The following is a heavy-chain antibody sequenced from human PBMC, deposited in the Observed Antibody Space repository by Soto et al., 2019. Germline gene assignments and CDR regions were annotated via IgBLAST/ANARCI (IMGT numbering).Heavy chain of an antibody. CDR1: GFTFSNAW. J-gene: IGHJ4*02. Sequence: EVQLVESGGGLVKPGGSLRLSCAASGFTFSNAWMSWVRQAPGKGLEWVGRIKSKTEGGTTDYAAPVKGRFTISRDDSKNTLYLQMNSLKTEDTAVYYCTTDRYGLYYFDYWGQGTLVTVSS. V-gene: IGHV3-15*01. CDR3: TTDRYGLYYFDY. CDR2: IKSKTEGGTT. D-gene: IGHD4-17*01.